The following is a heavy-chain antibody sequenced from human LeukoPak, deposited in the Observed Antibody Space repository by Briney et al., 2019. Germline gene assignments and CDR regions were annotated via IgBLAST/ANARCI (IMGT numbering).Heavy chain of an antibody. Sequence: GGSLRLSCAASGFTFSTSAMTWVRQAPGKGLEWVSGISGSGVTDYADSVKGRFTISRDDSKNTLYLQMNSLRAEDTAVYYCAKDLNWGGRWGQGTLVTVSS. V-gene: IGHV3-23*01. D-gene: IGHD7-27*01. CDR2: ISGSGVT. J-gene: IGHJ4*02. CDR3: AKDLNWGGR. CDR1: GFTFSTSA.